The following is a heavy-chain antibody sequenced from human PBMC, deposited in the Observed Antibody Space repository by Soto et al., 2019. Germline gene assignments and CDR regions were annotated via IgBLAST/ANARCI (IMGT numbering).Heavy chain of an antibody. V-gene: IGHV3-30-3*01. D-gene: IGHD6-19*01. Sequence: GGSLRLSCAASGFTFSSYAMHWVRQAPGKGLEWVAVISYDGSNKYYADSVKGRFTISRDNSKNTLYLQMNSLRAEDTAVYYCASTPSKGIAVAGTDYWGQGTLVTVSS. J-gene: IGHJ4*02. CDR1: GFTFSSYA. CDR2: ISYDGSNK. CDR3: ASTPSKGIAVAGTDY.